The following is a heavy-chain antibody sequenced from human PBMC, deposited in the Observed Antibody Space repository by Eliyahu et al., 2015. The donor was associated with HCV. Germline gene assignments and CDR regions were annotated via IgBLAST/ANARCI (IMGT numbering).Heavy chain of an antibody. CDR1: GFTXSXYX. Sequence: EVQLVESGGGLVXPGGSLRXXCXASGFTXSXYXMXWVRQAPGKGLEWVSSISSSSSYIYYADSVKGRFTISRDNAKNSLYLQMNSLRAEDTAVYYCARDGTLKYYDSSGDDAVFDYWGQGTLVTVSS. CDR2: ISSSSSYI. V-gene: IGHV3-21*01. D-gene: IGHD3-22*01. J-gene: IGHJ4*02. CDR3: ARDGTLKYYDSSGDDAVFDY.